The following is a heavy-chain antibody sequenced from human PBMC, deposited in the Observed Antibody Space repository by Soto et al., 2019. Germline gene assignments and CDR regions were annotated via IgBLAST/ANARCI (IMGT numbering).Heavy chain of an antibody. CDR1: GGSISSSSYY. D-gene: IGHD3-10*01. CDR3: ARHETLYYGSGSYTFDY. CDR2: IYYSGST. V-gene: IGHV4-39*01. Sequence: PSETLSLTCTVSGGSISSSSYYRGWIRQPPGKGLEWIGSIYYSGSTYYNPSLKSRVTISVDTSKNQFSLKLSSVTAADTAVYYCARHETLYYGSGSYTFDYWGQGTLVTVSS. J-gene: IGHJ4*02.